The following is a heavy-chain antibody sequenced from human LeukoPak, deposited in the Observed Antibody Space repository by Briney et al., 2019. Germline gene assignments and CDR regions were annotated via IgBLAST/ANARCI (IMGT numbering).Heavy chain of an antibody. CDR1: GGTISSSSYY. D-gene: IGHD2-8*01. J-gene: IGHJ5*02. V-gene: IGHV4-39*07. Sequence: SETLSLTCTVSGGTISSSSYYWGWLRQPPGKGLEWIGSIYYSGSTYYNPSLKSRVTISVDTSKNQFSLKLSSVTAADTAVYYCARTQDMVWFDPWGQGTLVTVSS. CDR2: IYYSGST. CDR3: ARTQDMVWFDP.